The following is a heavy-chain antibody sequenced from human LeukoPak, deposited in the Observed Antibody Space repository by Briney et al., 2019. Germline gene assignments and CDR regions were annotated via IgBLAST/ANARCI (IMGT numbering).Heavy chain of an antibody. CDR2: INSSSSYI. CDR1: GFTFSSYS. CDR3: ARDITVGATVRYFDY. Sequence: GGSLRLSCAASGFTFSSYSMHWVCPAPGKGLEWVSSINSSSSYIYYADSVKSRFTISRDNAKNSLYLQMNSLRAEDTAVYYCARDITVGATVRYFDYWGQGTLVTVSS. V-gene: IGHV3-21*01. D-gene: IGHD1-26*01. J-gene: IGHJ4*02.